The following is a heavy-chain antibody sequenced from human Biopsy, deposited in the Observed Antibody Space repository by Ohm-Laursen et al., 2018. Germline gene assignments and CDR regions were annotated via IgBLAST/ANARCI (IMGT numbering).Heavy chain of an antibody. Sequence: AASVKVSCKAPGGTFSNYGVNWVRQAPGQGLEWLGGNIPILGTGNYAQKFQDRVTVAADTSTSTATMELRSLRSDDTAVYYCATKLTGYFHHWGQGTLVIASS. CDR1: GGTFSNYG. D-gene: IGHD3-9*01. J-gene: IGHJ1*01. V-gene: IGHV1-69*06. CDR2: NIPILGTG. CDR3: ATKLTGYFHH.